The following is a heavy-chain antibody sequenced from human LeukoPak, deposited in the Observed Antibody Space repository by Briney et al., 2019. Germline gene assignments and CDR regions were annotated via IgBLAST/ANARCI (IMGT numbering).Heavy chain of an antibody. CDR2: IIANSGVI. Sequence: GGSLRLSCAASEFTFNNYWMHWVRQAPGKGLEWVSLIIANSGVINYADSVKGRFTISRDNSKNTLYLQMNSLRAEDTATYFCVKDRKPDSRYNFDYWGRGTLVTVSS. CDR1: EFTFNNYW. V-gene: IGHV3-74*01. CDR3: VKDRKPDSRYNFDY. J-gene: IGHJ4*02. D-gene: IGHD5-12*01.